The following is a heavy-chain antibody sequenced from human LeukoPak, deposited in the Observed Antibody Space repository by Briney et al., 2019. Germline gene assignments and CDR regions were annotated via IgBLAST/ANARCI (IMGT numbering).Heavy chain of an antibody. CDR3: ARVQYIAAAGTGGYYYYYGMDV. D-gene: IGHD6-13*01. Sequence: GGSLRLSCAASGFTFSSYSMNWVRQAPGKGLEWVSSINSSSSYIYYADSVKGRFTISRDNAKNSLYLQMNSLRAEDTAVYYCARVQYIAAAGTGGYYYYYGMDVWGQGTTVTVSS. V-gene: IGHV3-21*01. CDR1: GFTFSSYS. J-gene: IGHJ6*02. CDR2: INSSSSYI.